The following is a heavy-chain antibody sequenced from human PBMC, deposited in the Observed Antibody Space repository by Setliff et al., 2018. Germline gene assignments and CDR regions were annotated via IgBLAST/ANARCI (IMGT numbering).Heavy chain of an antibody. CDR2: VYYSGTT. J-gene: IGHJ6*03. Sequence: PSETLSLTCTVSGGSISSGGYYWSWLRQPPGKGLEFIAYVYYSGTTNYNPALKSRVTMSVDTTKNQFSLKLTSVTAADTAVYYCARVSGFLYVDVWGKGTTVTVSS. CDR3: ARVSGFLYVDV. V-gene: IGHV4-61*08. D-gene: IGHD3-3*01. CDR1: GGSISSGGYY.